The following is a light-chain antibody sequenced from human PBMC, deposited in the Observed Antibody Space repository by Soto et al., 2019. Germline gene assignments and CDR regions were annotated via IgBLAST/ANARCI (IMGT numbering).Light chain of an antibody. J-gene: IGKJ2*01. Sequence: EIVLTQSPGTLSLSPGERATLSCRASQSVGSTYIAWYQQNPGQAPRLLIYGASSRDTGIPDRFSGSGSGTDFTLTISRLEPEDFAVYFCQQYGRSPPFTFGQGTKVEIK. CDR3: QQYGRSPPFT. CDR2: GAS. V-gene: IGKV3-20*01. CDR1: QSVGSTY.